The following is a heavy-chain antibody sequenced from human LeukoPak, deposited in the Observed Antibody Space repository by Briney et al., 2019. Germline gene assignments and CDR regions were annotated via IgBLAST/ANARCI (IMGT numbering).Heavy chain of an antibody. CDR3: SRESGPFSPFGF. J-gene: IGHJ4*02. V-gene: IGHV4-4*02. CDR2: ISLRGLT. Sequence: SETLSLTCGVSGGSISGTNWWCWGRQPPGQGLEWIGEISLRGLTNYNPSLRSRLTMSLDESKNQVSLNLTSVTAADTAVYYCSRESGPFSPFGFWGQGTLVSVHS. CDR1: GGSISGTNW. D-gene: IGHD1-26*01.